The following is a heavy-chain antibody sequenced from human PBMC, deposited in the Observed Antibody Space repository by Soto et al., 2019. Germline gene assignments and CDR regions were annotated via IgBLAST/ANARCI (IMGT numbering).Heavy chain of an antibody. CDR2: ISYDGSNK. Sequence: QVQLVESGGGVVQPGRSLRLSCAASGFTFSSYAMHWVRQAPGKGLEWVAVISYDGSNKYYADSVKGRFTISRDNSKNTLYLQMNGLRAEDTAVYYCARDLPPNYYDSSGYSGFAYWGQGTLVTVSS. J-gene: IGHJ4*02. CDR3: ARDLPPNYYDSSGYSGFAY. CDR1: GFTFSSYA. V-gene: IGHV3-30-3*01. D-gene: IGHD3-22*01.